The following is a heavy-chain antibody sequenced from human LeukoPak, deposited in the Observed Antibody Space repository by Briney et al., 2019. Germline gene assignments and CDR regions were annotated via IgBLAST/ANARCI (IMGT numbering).Heavy chain of an antibody. Sequence: SETLSLTCTVSDGSISSYYWSWIRQPPGKGLEWLGYIYYSGSTDYNPSLKSRVTISVDTSKNQFSLKLSSVTAADTPVYYWAKYSGSGNYPDLWGQGTLVTVSP. D-gene: IGHD3-10*01. J-gene: IGHJ4*02. V-gene: IGHV4-59*01. CDR1: DGSISSYY. CDR2: IYYSGST. CDR3: AKYSGSGNYPDL.